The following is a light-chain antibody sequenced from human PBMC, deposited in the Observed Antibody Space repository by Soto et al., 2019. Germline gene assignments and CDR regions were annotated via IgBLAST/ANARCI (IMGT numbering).Light chain of an antibody. J-gene: IGLJ1*01. CDR1: SSDVGGYNY. Sequence: QSALTQPASVSGSPGQSITISCTGTSSDVGGYNYVSWYQQHPGKAPKLMIYDVSNRPSGVSNRVSGSKSGNTASLTISGLQAEDKADYDCSSYTASSTYVFGTGTMVPV. V-gene: IGLV2-14*01. CDR3: SSYTASSTYV. CDR2: DVS.